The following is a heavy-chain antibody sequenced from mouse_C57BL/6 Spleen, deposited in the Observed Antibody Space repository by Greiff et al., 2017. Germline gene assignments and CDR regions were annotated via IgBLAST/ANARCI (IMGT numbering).Heavy chain of an antibody. CDR1: GFNIKDYY. D-gene: IGHD1-1*01. J-gene: IGHJ2*01. V-gene: IGHV14-1*01. CDR3: TTYGYGRHYFDY. Sequence: EVQLQQSGAELVRPGASVKLSCTASGFNIKDYYMHWVKQRPEQGLEWIGRIDPEDGDTEYAPKFQGKATMTADTSSNTAYLQLSSLTSEDTAVYYCTTYGYGRHYFDYWGQGTPLTVSS. CDR2: IDPEDGDT.